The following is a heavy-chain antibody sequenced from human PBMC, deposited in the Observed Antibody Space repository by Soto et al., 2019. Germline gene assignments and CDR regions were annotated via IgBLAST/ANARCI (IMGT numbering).Heavy chain of an antibody. CDR2: IIPDLPIA. V-gene: IGHV1-69*02. CDR1: GGTFSSDT. Sequence: QVQLVQSGAEVQKPGSSVKVSCKASGGTFSSDTISWVRQVPGQGPEWLGTIIPDLPIANYAQKFQGRVTITADRSTRTAYMELSSLRAEDTAVFYCARAVAAESAFDSWGQGTPVTVSS. J-gene: IGHJ5*01. CDR3: ARAVAAESAFDS. D-gene: IGHD6-19*01.